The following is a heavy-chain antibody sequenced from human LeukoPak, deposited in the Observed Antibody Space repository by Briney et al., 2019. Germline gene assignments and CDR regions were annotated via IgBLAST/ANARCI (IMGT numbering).Heavy chain of an antibody. CDR1: GFTFSSYG. CDR2: ISYDGSNK. Sequence: GGSLRLSCAASGFTFSSYGMHWVRQAPGKGLEWVAVISYDGSNKYYADSVKGRFTISRDNSKNSLYLQMNSLRAEDTAVYYCARDLGVYDFWSGSNWFDPWGQGTLVTVSS. CDR3: ARDLGVYDFWSGSNWFDP. D-gene: IGHD3-3*01. J-gene: IGHJ5*02. V-gene: IGHV3-30*03.